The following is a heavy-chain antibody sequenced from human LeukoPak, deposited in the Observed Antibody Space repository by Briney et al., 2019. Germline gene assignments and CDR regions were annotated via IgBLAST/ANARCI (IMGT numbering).Heavy chain of an antibody. CDR1: GGSISSYY. CDR2: IYYCGST. CDR3: ARAQWELNPFDY. Sequence: PSETLSLTCTVSGGSISSYYWSWIRQPPGKGLEWIGYIYYCGSTNYNPSLKSRVTISVDTSKNQFSLKLSSVTAADTAVYYCARAQWELNPFDYWGQGTLVTVSS. V-gene: IGHV4-59*08. D-gene: IGHD1-26*01. J-gene: IGHJ4*02.